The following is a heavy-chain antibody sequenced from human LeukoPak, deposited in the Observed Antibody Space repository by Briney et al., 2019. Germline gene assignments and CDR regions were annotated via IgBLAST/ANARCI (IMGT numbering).Heavy chain of an antibody. CDR3: ARVLGSSVDY. J-gene: IGHJ4*02. D-gene: IGHD6-6*01. Sequence: SETLSLTCAVYGGSFSGYYWSWIRQPPGKGLEWIGEINHSGSTNYNPSLKSRVTISVDTSKNQFSLKLSSVTAADTAVYYCARVLGSSVDYWGQRTLVTVSS. V-gene: IGHV4-34*01. CDR2: INHSGST. CDR1: GGSFSGYY.